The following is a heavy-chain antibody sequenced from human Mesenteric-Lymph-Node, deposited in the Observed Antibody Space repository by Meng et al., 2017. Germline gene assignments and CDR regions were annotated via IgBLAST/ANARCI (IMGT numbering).Heavy chain of an antibody. CDR2: INHSGST. D-gene: IGHD2-2*01. Sequence: QLPLQQWGPGLLKPSETLSLTCSVSGGSFIGYAWSWIRQPPGKGLEWIGEINHSGSTNYNPSLKSRVTISVDTSKNQFSLKLSSVTAADTDVYYCARHSYHSCFDPWGQGTLVTVSS. J-gene: IGHJ5*02. CDR3: ARHSYHSCFDP. CDR1: GGSFIGYA. V-gene: IGHV4-34*01.